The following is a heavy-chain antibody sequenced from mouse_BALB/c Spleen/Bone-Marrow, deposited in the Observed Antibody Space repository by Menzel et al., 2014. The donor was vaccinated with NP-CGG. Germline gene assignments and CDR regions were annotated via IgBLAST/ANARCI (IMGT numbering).Heavy chain of an antibody. V-gene: IGHV1-69*02. J-gene: IGHJ2*01. CDR1: GYTFTSYW. Sequence: QVQLKESGAELVRPGASVNLFCKASGYTFTSYWINWVKQRPGQGLEWIGNIYPSDSYTNYNQKFKDKATLTVDKSSSTAYMQLSSPTSEDSAVYYCTRSYGSSYEYYFDYWGQGTTLTVSS. D-gene: IGHD1-1*01. CDR2: IYPSDSYT. CDR3: TRSYGSSYEYYFDY.